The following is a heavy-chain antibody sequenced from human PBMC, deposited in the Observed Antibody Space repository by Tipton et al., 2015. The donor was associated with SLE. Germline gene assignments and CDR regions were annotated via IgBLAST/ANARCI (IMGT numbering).Heavy chain of an antibody. D-gene: IGHD6-19*01. J-gene: IGHJ2*01. V-gene: IGHV4-59*01. CDR2: IYYSGST. Sequence: TLSLTCTVSGCSISNYYCSWIRQPPGKGLEWIGYIYYSGSTNYNPSLKSRATISVDTSKNQFSLKLSSVTAADTAVYYCARVSLSSGWYVLWYFDLWGRGTLVTVSS. CDR1: GCSISNYY. CDR3: ARVSLSSGWYVLWYFDL.